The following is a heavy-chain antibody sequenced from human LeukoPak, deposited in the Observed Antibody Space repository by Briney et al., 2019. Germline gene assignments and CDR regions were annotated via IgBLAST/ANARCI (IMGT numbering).Heavy chain of an antibody. CDR2: MNPNSGNT. D-gene: IGHD2/OR15-2a*01. J-gene: IGHJ5*02. Sequence: GASVKVSCKASGYTFTSYDINWVRQATGQGLEWMGWMNPNSGNTGYAQKFQGSVTMTRNTSISTAYMELSSLRSEDTAVYYCARDQLLMGYNWFDPWGQGTLVTVSS. CDR1: GYTFTSYD. V-gene: IGHV1-8*01. CDR3: ARDQLLMGYNWFDP.